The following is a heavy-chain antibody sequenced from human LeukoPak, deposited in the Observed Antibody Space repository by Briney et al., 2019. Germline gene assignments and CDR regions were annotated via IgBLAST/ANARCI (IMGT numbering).Heavy chain of an antibody. J-gene: IGHJ4*02. D-gene: IGHD5-12*01. Sequence: PGGSLRLSCAASGFTFSSYSTNWVRQAPGKGLEWVSYISSSSSTIYYADSVKGRFTISRDSAKNSLYLQMNSLRAEDTAVYYCARDGLSGYAPVPFDYWGQGTLVTVSS. CDR1: GFTFSSYS. V-gene: IGHV3-48*04. CDR3: ARDGLSGYAPVPFDY. CDR2: ISSSSSTI.